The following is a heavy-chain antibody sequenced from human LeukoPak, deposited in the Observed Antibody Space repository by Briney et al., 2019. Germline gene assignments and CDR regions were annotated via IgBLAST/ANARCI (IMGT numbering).Heavy chain of an antibody. CDR2: IYSSGST. Sequence: SETLSLTCTVSGGSISSYYWSWIRQPPGKGLEWIGYIYSSGSTNYNPSLKSRVTISVDTSKNQFSLKLSSVTAADTAVYYCARDRTTVTPKATYYYGMDVWGQGTTVTVSS. D-gene: IGHD4-11*01. CDR3: ARDRTTVTPKATYYYGMDV. V-gene: IGHV4-59*01. J-gene: IGHJ6*02. CDR1: GGSISSYY.